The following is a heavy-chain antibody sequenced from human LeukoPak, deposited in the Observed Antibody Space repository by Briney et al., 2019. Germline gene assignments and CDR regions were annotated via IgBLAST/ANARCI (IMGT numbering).Heavy chain of an antibody. Sequence: GGSLRLSCAASGFSFGSYWMSWVRQAPGKGLEWVANINQDGSEKYYVDSVKGRFTISRDNARNSLFLQVNSLRAQDTAVYYCASDGHPFESWGQGTLVTVSS. CDR2: INQDGSEK. V-gene: IGHV3-7*01. J-gene: IGHJ5*01. CDR1: GFSFGSYW. CDR3: ASDGHPFES.